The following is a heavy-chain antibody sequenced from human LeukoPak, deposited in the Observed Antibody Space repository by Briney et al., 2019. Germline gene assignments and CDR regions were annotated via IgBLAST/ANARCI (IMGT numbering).Heavy chain of an antibody. D-gene: IGHD3-3*01. CDR2: ISYDGSNK. Sequence: QAGGSLRLSCAASGFTFSSYGMHWVRQAPGKGLEWVAVISYDGSNKYYADSVKGRFTISRDNSKNTLYLQMNSLRAEDTAVYYCARATYYDFWSGYYNYYYYYGMDVWGQGTTVTVSS. V-gene: IGHV3-30*03. J-gene: IGHJ6*02. CDR3: ARATYYDFWSGYYNYYYYYGMDV. CDR1: GFTFSSYG.